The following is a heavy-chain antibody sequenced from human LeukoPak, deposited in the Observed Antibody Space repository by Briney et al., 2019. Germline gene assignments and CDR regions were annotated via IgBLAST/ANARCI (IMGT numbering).Heavy chain of an antibody. Sequence: SQTLSLTCTVSGGSISSGGYYWSWIRQHPGKGLEWIGYIYYSGSTYYNPSLKSRVTISVDTSKNQFSLKLSSVTAVDTAVYYCARGGGQWLFQYYFDYWGQGTLVTVSS. CDR1: GGSISSGGYY. CDR3: ARGGGQWLFQYYFDY. J-gene: IGHJ4*02. V-gene: IGHV4-31*03. CDR2: IYYSGST. D-gene: IGHD3-22*01.